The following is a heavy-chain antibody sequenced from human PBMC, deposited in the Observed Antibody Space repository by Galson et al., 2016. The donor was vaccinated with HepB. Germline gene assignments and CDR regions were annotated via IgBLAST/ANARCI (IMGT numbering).Heavy chain of an antibody. D-gene: IGHD6-13*01. CDR1: GDSVSSNSAA. CDR3: ARDGWDSSSWYWNYYYGMDV. V-gene: IGHV6-1*01. J-gene: IGHJ6*02. Sequence: CAISGDSVSSNSAAWNWIRQSPSRGLEWLGRTYYRSKWYNDYAVSVKSRITINPDTSKNQFSLQLYSVTPEDTTVYYCARDGWDSSSWYWNYYYGMDVWGQGTTVTVSS. CDR2: TYYRSKWYN.